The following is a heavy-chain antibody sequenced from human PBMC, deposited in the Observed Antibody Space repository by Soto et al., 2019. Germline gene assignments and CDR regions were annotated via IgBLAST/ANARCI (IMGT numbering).Heavy chain of an antibody. CDR2: ISAYNGNT. CDR1: GYTFTSYG. CDR3: AVRVFSAPNYYAMDV. Sequence: ASVKVSCKASGYTFTSYGISWVRQAPGQGLEWMGWISAYNGNTNYAQKLQGRVTMTTDTSTSTAYMELRSLRSDDTAVYYCAVRVFSAPNYYAMDVSGQGTTLTVSS. V-gene: IGHV1-18*04. J-gene: IGHJ6*02. D-gene: IGHD3-9*01.